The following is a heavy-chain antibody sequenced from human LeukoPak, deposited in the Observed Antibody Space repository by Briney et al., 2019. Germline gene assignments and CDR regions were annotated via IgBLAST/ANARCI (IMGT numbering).Heavy chain of an antibody. V-gene: IGHV1-2*02. J-gene: IGHJ4*02. CDR1: GYTFTSYG. CDR2: INPNSGGT. CDR3: ARDLPYVFSRGWCFDY. D-gene: IGHD6-19*01. Sequence: ASVKVSCKASGYTFTSYGISGVRQAPGQGLEWMVWINPNSGGTNYAQQFQGRVTMTRDTSISTAYMELSRLRSDDTAVYYCARDLPYVFSRGWCFDYWGQGTMVTVSS.